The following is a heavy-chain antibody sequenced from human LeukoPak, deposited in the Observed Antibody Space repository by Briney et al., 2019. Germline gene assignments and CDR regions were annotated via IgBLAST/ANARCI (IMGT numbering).Heavy chain of an antibody. Sequence: KPSETLSLTCAVYGGSFSGYYWSWIRQPPGKGLEWIGEINHSGSTNYNPSLKSRVTISVDTSKNQFSLKLNSVTAADTAVYYCARGGPRAWFDPWGQGILVTVSS. CDR2: INHSGST. J-gene: IGHJ5*02. V-gene: IGHV4-34*01. CDR1: GGSFSGYY. CDR3: ARGGPRAWFDP.